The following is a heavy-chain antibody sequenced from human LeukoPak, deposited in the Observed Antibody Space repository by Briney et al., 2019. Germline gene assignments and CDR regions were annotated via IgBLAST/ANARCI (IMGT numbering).Heavy chain of an antibody. J-gene: IGHJ6*03. CDR3: AKVMKGSERLTMVRGVIIKTAGLYYMDV. V-gene: IGHV3-23*01. Sequence: GGSLRLSCAASGFNLSSYAMSWVRPAPGKGLEWVSSISASGGSTNYADSVKRRFTISRDNTKNTVYLQMNSLRAEDTAVYYCAKVMKGSERLTMVRGVIIKTAGLYYMDVWGKGTTVTVSS. CDR2: ISASGGST. D-gene: IGHD3-10*01. CDR1: GFNLSSYA.